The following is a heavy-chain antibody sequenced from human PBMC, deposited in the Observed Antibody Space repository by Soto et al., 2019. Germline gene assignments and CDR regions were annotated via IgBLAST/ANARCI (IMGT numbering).Heavy chain of an antibody. D-gene: IGHD5-12*01. V-gene: IGHV1-8*01. CDR1: GYTFTSYD. CDR2: MNHNSGNT. CDR3: AREMRWLQFPWFDP. Sequence: QVQLVQSGAEVKKPGASVKVSCKASGYTFTSYDINWVRQATGQGLEWMGWMNHNSGNTGYAQKFQGRVTMTRNTSISTAYMELSSLRSEDTAVYYCAREMRWLQFPWFDPWGQGTLVTVSS. J-gene: IGHJ5*02.